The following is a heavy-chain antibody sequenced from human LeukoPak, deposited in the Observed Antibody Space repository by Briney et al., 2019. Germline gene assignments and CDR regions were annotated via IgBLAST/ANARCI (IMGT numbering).Heavy chain of an antibody. CDR3: ARDQHVWGSYRTFDY. CDR1: GYTFTSYG. Sequence: ASVKVSCKASGYTFTSYGISWVRQAPGQGLEWMGWLSAYNGNTNYAQKLQGRVTMTTDTSTSTAYMELRSLRSDDTAVYYCARDQHVWGSYRTFDYWGQGTLVTVSS. CDR2: LSAYNGNT. V-gene: IGHV1-18*01. D-gene: IGHD3-16*02. J-gene: IGHJ4*02.